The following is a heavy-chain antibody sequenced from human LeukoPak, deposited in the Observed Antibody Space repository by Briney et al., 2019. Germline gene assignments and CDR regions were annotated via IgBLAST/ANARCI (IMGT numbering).Heavy chain of an antibody. V-gene: IGHV4-39*01. CDR1: GGSISSSSYF. J-gene: IGHJ5*02. D-gene: IGHD4-17*01. CDR3: ARVHGEPHGGFDP. Sequence: SETLSLTCTVSGGSISSSSYFWGGIRLPPGKGMEWIGTIYFSGSTYYNPSLKSRVTISVDTSKNQFSLKLSSVTAADAAVYYCARVHGEPHGGFDPWGQGTLVTVSS. CDR2: IYFSGST.